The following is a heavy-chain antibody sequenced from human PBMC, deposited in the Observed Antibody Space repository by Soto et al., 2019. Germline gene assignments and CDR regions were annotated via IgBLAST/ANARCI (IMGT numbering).Heavy chain of an antibody. CDR3: ARDGELAPLNFPSDP. J-gene: IGHJ5*02. CDR1: GLTCSSDC. CDR2: ICYGVSNK. Sequence: GVLTLSSPASGLTCSSDCTHWAPQAPANGLEWGAVICYGVSNKYYADSVKGRFTISRDNSKNTLYLQMNSLRAEDRAVYCCARDGELAPLNFPSDPWGRGALVTVSS. V-gene: IGHV3-33*01. D-gene: IGHD1-26*01.